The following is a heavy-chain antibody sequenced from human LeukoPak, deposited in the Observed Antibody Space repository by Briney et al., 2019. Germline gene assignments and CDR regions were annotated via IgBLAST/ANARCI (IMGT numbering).Heavy chain of an antibody. Sequence: GGSLRLSCAASGFTFSSYSMNWVRQAPGKGLEWVSSISSSSSYIYYADSVKGRFTISRDNAKNSLYLQMNSLRAEDTAVCYCARASHLGTSCYSYWGQGTLVTVSS. V-gene: IGHV3-21*01. D-gene: IGHD2-2*01. CDR2: ISSSSSYI. CDR3: ARASHLGTSCYSY. J-gene: IGHJ4*02. CDR1: GFTFSSYS.